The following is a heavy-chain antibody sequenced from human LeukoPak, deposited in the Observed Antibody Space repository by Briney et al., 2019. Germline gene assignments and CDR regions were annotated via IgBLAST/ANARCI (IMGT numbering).Heavy chain of an antibody. Sequence: GASVKVSCKVSGYTLTELSMHWVRQAPGQGLEWMGGIIPIFGTANYAQKFQGRVTITADESTSTAYMELSSLRSEDTAVYYCARDQGDYPYYYGMDVWGQGTTVTVSS. J-gene: IGHJ6*02. V-gene: IGHV1-69*13. D-gene: IGHD4-17*01. CDR3: ARDQGDYPYYYGMDV. CDR2: IIPIFGTA. CDR1: GYTLTELS.